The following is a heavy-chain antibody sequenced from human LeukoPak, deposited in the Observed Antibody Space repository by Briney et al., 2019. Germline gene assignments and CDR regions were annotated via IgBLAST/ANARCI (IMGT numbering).Heavy chain of an antibody. CDR1: GFTFSNAW. CDR2: IKSKTDGGTT. CDR3: TTEVVVVTACFDL. Sequence: PGGSLRLSCAASGFTFSNAWMNWVRQAPGKGLEWVGRIKSKTDGGTTDYAAPVKGRFTISRDDSKNTLYLQMNSLKTEDTAVYYCTTEVVVVTACFDLWGRGTLVTVSS. V-gene: IGHV3-15*07. J-gene: IGHJ2*01. D-gene: IGHD2-21*02.